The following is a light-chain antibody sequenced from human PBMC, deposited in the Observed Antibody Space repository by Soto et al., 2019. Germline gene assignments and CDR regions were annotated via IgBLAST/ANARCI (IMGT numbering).Light chain of an antibody. Sequence: IVLTESPPTLPLSPLESAALYCWASQSVSSNLAWYQQKPGQAPRLLIYGASTRATGIPARFSGSGSGTDFTLTISSLEPEDFAVYYCQQRSNWPWTFGQGTKVDIK. V-gene: IGKV3-11*01. J-gene: IGKJ1*01. CDR2: GAS. CDR3: QQRSNWPWT. CDR1: QSVSSN.